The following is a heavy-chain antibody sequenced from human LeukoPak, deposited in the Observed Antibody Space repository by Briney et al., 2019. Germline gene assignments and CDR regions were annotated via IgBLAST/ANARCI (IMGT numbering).Heavy chain of an antibody. CDR1: GGTFSSYA. CDR2: IIPIFGTA. CDR3: ARAAGTIFVTHSPMRWDLDY. D-gene: IGHD3-9*01. V-gene: IGHV1-69*13. Sequence: GASVKVSCKASGGTFSSYAISWVRQAPGQGLEWIGGIIPIFGTANYAQKFQGRVTITADEPTSTAYMELRNLRSDETAVYYCARAAGTIFVTHSPMRWDLDYWGQGTLVTVSS. J-gene: IGHJ4*02.